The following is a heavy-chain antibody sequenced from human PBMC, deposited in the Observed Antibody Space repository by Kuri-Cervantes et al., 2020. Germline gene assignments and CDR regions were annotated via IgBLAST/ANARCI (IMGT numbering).Heavy chain of an antibody. J-gene: IGHJ4*02. CDR3: ARTVADFFXXGSPFDY. V-gene: IGHV4-61*01. CDR2: IYYSGST. Sequence: SETLSLTCTVSGDSIGSDNKHWVWIRQPPGKGLEWIGYIYYSGSTNYNPSLKSRVTISVDTSKNQFSLKLSSVTAADTAVYYCARTVADFFXXGSPFDYWGQGTLVTVSS. D-gene: IGHD6-19*01. CDR1: GDSIGSDNKH.